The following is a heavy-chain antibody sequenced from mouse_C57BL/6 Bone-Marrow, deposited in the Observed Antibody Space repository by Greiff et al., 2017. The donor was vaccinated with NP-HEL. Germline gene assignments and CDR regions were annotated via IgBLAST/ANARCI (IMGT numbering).Heavy chain of an antibody. V-gene: IGHV1-50*01. D-gene: IGHD2-5*01. CDR1: GYTFTSYW. CDR2: IDPSDSYT. J-gene: IGHJ2*01. CDR3: ARGPYSNYGYFDY. Sequence: VQLQQPGAELVKPGASVKLSCTASGYTFTSYWMQWVKQRPGQGLEWIGEIDPSDSYTNYNQKFKGKATLTVDTSYSTAYMQLSSLTSEDSAVYYCARGPYSNYGYFDYWGQGTTLTVSS.